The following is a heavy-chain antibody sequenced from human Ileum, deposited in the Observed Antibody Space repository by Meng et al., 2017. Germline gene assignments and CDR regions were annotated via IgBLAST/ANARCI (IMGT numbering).Heavy chain of an antibody. CDR2: ISYDGNKR. CDR1: GFSFSSYV. D-gene: IGHD2/OR15-2a*01. Sequence: GESLKISCAASGFSFSSYVIHWVRQAPGKGLEWVAVISYDGNKRYYADSVKGRFTISRDNSDYTLFLEMNSLRPEDTAVYYCARDLGIVAERGLRRGNIDYWGQGTLVTVSS. V-gene: IGHV3-30*04. J-gene: IGHJ4*02. CDR3: ARDLGIVAERGLRRGNIDY.